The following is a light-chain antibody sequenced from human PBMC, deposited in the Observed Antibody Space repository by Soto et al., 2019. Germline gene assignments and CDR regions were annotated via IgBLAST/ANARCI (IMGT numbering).Light chain of an antibody. CDR3: QQYYSYPGT. Sequence: AIRMTQSPSSLSASTGDRVTITCRASQGISSYLAWYQQKPGKAPKLLIYAASTLQSGVPSRFSGSGSGTDFTLTISCLQSEDFATYYCQQYYSYPGTFGGGTKV. CDR2: AAS. CDR1: QGISSY. V-gene: IGKV1-8*01. J-gene: IGKJ4*01.